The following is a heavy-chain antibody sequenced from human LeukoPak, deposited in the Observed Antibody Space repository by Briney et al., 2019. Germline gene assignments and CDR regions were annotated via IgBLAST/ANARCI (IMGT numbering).Heavy chain of an antibody. CDR2: IFGSGDST. V-gene: IGHV3-23*01. CDR1: GFTISTYG. Sequence: GGSLRLSCAASGFTISTYGMNWVRQAPRKGLEWVSVIFGSGDSTYYADSVKGQFTISRDRSKNTLYLETHSLRADDTAVYYCAKDQKPDSGYDIDYWGQGTLVTVSS. D-gene: IGHD5-12*01. J-gene: IGHJ4*02. CDR3: AKDQKPDSGYDIDY.